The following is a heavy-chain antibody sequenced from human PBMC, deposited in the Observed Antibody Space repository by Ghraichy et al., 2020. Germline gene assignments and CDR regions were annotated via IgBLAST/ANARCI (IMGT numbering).Heavy chain of an antibody. Sequence: SETLSLTCTVSGGSLSTSSYYWGWTRQPPGKGLEWIGGIYSSGNTWYNSSLKSRVTISADTSQNQFSLKLSSVTAADTAVYFCAGPIYCSDINCPKFFDCWGQGILVTVSS. CDR2: IYSSGNT. V-gene: IGHV4-39*01. D-gene: IGHD2-15*01. CDR1: GGSLSTSSYY. CDR3: AGPIYCSDINCPKFFDC. J-gene: IGHJ4*02.